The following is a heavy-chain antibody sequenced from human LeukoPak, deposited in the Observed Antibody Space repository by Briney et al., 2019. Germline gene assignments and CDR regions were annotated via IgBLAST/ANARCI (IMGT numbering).Heavy chain of an antibody. V-gene: IGHV5-51*01. CDR3: ARSGVGYCSGTSCSWSGWLDP. CDR2: IYPGDSDT. CDR1: GYSFPSYW. D-gene: IGHD2-2*01. Sequence: GESLKISCKASGYSFPSYWIAWVRQMPGKGLEWMGIIYPGDSDTRYSPSFQGQVTISADKSISTAYLQWSSLKASDTAMYYCARSGVGYCSGTSCSWSGWLDPWGQGTLVTVSS. J-gene: IGHJ5*02.